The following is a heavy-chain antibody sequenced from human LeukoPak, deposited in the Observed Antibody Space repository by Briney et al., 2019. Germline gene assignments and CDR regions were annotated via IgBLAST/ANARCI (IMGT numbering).Heavy chain of an antibody. CDR2: INPSGGST. D-gene: IGHD2-2*01. CDR3: AREVVPSYGMDV. CDR1: GYTFTSYY. J-gene: IGHJ6*02. Sequence: EASVKVSCKASGYTFTSYYMHWVRQAPGQGLEWMGIINPSGGSTSYAQKFQGRVTMTRDTSTSTVYMELSRLRSDDTAVYYCAREVVPSYGMDVWGQGTTVTVSS. V-gene: IGHV1-46*01.